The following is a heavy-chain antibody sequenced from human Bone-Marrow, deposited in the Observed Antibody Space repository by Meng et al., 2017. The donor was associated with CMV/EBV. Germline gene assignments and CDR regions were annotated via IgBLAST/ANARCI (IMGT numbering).Heavy chain of an antibody. Sequence: ASVKVSCKASGYTFTSYDINWVRQATGQGLEWMGWMNPNIGNTGYAQKFQGRVTMTRNTSISTAYMELSSLRSEDTAVYYCARGPRRKGWLGGFDFDDWGQGTLVTVSS. J-gene: IGHJ4*02. V-gene: IGHV1-8*01. CDR1: GYTFTSYD. CDR3: ARGPRRKGWLGGFDFDD. CDR2: MNPNIGNT. D-gene: IGHD6-19*01.